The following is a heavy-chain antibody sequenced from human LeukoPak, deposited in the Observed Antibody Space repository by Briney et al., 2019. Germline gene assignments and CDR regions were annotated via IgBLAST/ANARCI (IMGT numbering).Heavy chain of an antibody. D-gene: IGHD1-26*01. J-gene: IGHJ4*02. CDR2: ISSDGSNI. Sequence: GGSLRLSCAASGFTFSSYWMHWVRQAPGKGLVWVSRISSDGSNIQYADSVKGRFTISRDNAKNTLYLQMNSLRADDTAVYYCGRIIVEATGVDYWGQGTLVTVSS. V-gene: IGHV3-74*03. CDR3: GRIIVEATGVDY. CDR1: GFTFSSYW.